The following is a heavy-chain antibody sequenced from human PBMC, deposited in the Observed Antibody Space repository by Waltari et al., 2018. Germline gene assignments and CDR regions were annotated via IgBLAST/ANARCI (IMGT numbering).Heavy chain of an antibody. CDR3: AKGQSGISGSKFGIYDY. Sequence: EVQLVESGGGLVQPGGSLRLSCAASGFTFDNYAMSWFRQAPGKGLDWVSTIGTYGISTFYADSVKGRFTISRDNSKNTLYLQMNSLRAEDTAIYYCAKGQSGISGSKFGIYDYWGQGTLVTVSS. CDR2: IGTYGIST. V-gene: IGHV3-23*04. J-gene: IGHJ4*02. D-gene: IGHD1-20*01. CDR1: GFTFDNYA.